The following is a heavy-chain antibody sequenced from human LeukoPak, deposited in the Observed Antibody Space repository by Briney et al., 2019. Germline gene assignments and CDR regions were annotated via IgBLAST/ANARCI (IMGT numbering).Heavy chain of an antibody. CDR1: GFSFGKYW. CDR3: ARGYSYGYNY. Sequence: GGSLRLSCVASGFSFGKYWMSWVRQAPGKGLEWVSYISSSSRIIYYADSLKGRFTISRDNAKNSLYLQLNSLRADDTAVYYCARGYSYGYNYWGQGTLVTVSS. J-gene: IGHJ4*02. D-gene: IGHD5-18*01. V-gene: IGHV3-48*01. CDR2: ISSSSRII.